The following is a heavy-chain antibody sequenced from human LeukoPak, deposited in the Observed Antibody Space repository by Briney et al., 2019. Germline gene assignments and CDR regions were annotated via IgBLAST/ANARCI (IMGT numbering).Heavy chain of an antibody. CDR2: ISGSGGST. CDR3: AKDLCVYYGSGSCIMSGFDY. V-gene: IGHV3-23*01. D-gene: IGHD3-10*01. J-gene: IGHJ4*02. Sequence: GGSLRLSCAASGFTFSSYAMSWVRQAPGKGLEWVSAISGSGGSTYYADSVKGRFTISRDNSKTTLYLQMNSLRAEDTAVYYCAKDLCVYYGSGSCIMSGFDYWGQGTLVTVSS. CDR1: GFTFSSYA.